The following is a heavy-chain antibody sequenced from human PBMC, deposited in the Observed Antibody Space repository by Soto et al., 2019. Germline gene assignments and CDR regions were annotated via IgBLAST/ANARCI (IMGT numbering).Heavy chain of an antibody. CDR3: ARALTGYGMDV. V-gene: IGHV1-18*01. Sequence: QVQLVQSGVEVREPGASVKVSCKAVRYIFTNYGVSWVRQAPGQGLEWMGRSTTYNGNTEYEQKFQGRVTMTTDASTSTAYMELGSLRSDDTAIYYCARALTGYGMDVWGQGTTVTVSS. J-gene: IGHJ6*02. CDR1: RYIFTNYG. CDR2: STTYNGNT.